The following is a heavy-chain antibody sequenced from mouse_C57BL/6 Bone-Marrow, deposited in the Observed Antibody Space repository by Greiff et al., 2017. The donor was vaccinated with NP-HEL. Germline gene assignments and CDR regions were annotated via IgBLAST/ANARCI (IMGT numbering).Heavy chain of an antibody. CDR3: ARWVTYFDY. V-gene: IGHV5-4*03. D-gene: IGHD2-2*01. CDR2: LSDGGSYT. J-gene: IGHJ2*01. CDR1: GFTFSSYA. Sequence: EVKVVESGGGLVKPGGSLKLSCAASGFTFSSYAMSWVRQTPEKRLEWVATLSDGGSYTYYPDNVKGRFTISRDNAKNNLYLQMSHLKSEDTAMYYCARWVTYFDYWGQGTTLTVSS.